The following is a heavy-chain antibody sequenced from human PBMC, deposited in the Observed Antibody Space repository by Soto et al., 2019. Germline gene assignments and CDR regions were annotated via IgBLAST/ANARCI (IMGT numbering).Heavy chain of an antibody. CDR3: ARRCSGYSNWFDP. CDR2: IYYSGST. V-gene: IGHV4-31*03. Sequence: SETLSLTCTVSGGSISSGGYYWSWIRQHPGRGLEWIGYIYYSGSTYYNPSLKSRVTISVDTSKNQFSLKLSSVTAADTAVYYCARRCSGYSNWFDPWGQGTLVTVSS. D-gene: IGHD3-22*01. J-gene: IGHJ5*02. CDR1: GGSISSGGYY.